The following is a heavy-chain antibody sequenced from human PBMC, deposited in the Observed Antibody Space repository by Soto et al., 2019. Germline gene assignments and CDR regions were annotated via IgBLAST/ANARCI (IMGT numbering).Heavy chain of an antibody. J-gene: IGHJ5*02. CDR1: GGSISSRDYY. V-gene: IGHV4-30-4*01. Sequence: NPSETLSLTCTVSGGSISSRDYYWSWIRQPPGKGLEWIGYIYYSGSTFYTPSLKSRVSVSVDTSKNQFSLRLNSVTATDTAVYYCARDKATGINCFDPWGQGTLVTVSS. CDR3: ARDKATGINCFDP. D-gene: IGHD4-4*01. CDR2: IYYSGST.